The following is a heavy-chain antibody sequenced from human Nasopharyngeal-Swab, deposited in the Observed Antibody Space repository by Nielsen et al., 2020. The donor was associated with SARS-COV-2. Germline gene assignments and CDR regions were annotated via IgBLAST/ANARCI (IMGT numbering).Heavy chain of an antibody. Sequence: GGSLRLSCAASGFTFDDYAMHWVRQAPGKGLEWVSGISWNSGSIGYADSVKGRFTISRDNAKNSLYLQMNSLRAEDTALYYCAKDPTAMVIPQYSFDYWGQGTLVTVSS. CDR1: GFTFDDYA. CDR2: ISWNSGSI. CDR3: AKDPTAMVIPQYSFDY. V-gene: IGHV3-9*01. J-gene: IGHJ4*02. D-gene: IGHD5-18*01.